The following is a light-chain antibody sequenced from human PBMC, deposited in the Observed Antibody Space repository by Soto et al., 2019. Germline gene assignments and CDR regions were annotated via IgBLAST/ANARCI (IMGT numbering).Light chain of an antibody. CDR2: LGF. Sequence: DIVMTQSPLSLPVTPGEPASISCRSSQSLLHSNGYNYLDWYLQKPGQSPQLLMYLGFNRCSGVADRFRGSGSGTYFTLKISRVEAEDVGVYYCLQALQTPLTFGQGTKVDIK. CDR3: LQALQTPLT. J-gene: IGKJ1*01. V-gene: IGKV2-28*01. CDR1: QSLLHSNGYNY.